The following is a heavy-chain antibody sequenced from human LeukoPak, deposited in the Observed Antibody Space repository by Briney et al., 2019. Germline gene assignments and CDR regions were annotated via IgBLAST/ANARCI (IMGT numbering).Heavy chain of an antibody. V-gene: IGHV3-15*01. D-gene: IGHD3-10*01. J-gene: IGHJ5*02. CDR1: GFTFSHAW. CDR3: TVVNYGSGSYPLGS. CDR2: IKNKPDGGTS. Sequence: GGSLRLSCAAPGFTFSHAWMSWVRQAPGKGLELVARIKNKPDGGTSDYTAPVKGRFTISRDDSKSTLCLQMNSLKTEDTAVYYCTVVNYGSGSYPLGSWGQGTLVTVSS.